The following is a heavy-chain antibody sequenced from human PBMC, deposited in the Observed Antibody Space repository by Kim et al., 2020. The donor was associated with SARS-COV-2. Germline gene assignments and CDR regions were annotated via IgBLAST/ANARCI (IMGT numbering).Heavy chain of an antibody. D-gene: IGHD3-10*01. CDR2: FDPEDGET. Sequence: ASVKVSCKVSGYTLTELSMHWVRQAPGKGLEWMGGFDPEDGETIYAQKFQGRVTMTEDTSTDTAYMGLSSLRSEDTAVYYCATDPAQRIWFGEPSYYYYGMDVWGPGTTVTVSS. CDR1: GYTLTELS. J-gene: IGHJ6*02. V-gene: IGHV1-24*01. CDR3: ATDPAQRIWFGEPSYYYYGMDV.